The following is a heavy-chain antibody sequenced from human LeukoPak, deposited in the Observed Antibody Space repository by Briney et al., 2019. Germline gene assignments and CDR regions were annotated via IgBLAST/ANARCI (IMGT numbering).Heavy chain of an antibody. CDR3: ARAGLTTYPPNFDY. D-gene: IGHD1-1*01. CDR2: ISSSGSTI. Sequence: GGSLRLSCAASGFTFSSYSMNWVRQAPGKGLEWVSYISSSGSTIYYADSVKGRFTISRDNAKNSLFLQMNSLRDEDTAVYYCARAGLTTYPPNFDYWGQGTLVTVSS. CDR1: GFTFSSYS. V-gene: IGHV3-48*02. J-gene: IGHJ4*02.